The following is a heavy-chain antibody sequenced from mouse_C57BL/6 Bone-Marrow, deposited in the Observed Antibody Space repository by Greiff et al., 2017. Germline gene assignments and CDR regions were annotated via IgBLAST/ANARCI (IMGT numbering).Heavy chain of an antibody. CDR1: GYTFTSYW. Sequence: VQLQQPGAELVTPGASVKMSCKASGYTFTSYWITWVKQRPGQGLEWIGEIYPGSGSTNYNEKFKSKATLTVDTSSSTAYMELSSLTSEDSAVYGCAITSVVATGFDYWGQGTTLTVSS. V-gene: IGHV1-55*01. CDR3: AITSVVATGFDY. D-gene: IGHD1-1*01. CDR2: IYPGSGST. J-gene: IGHJ2*01.